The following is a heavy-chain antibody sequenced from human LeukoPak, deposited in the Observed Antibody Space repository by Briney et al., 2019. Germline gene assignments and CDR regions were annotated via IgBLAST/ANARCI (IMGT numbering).Heavy chain of an antibody. CDR3: ARDRAMVRGVISPLFDY. CDR1: GFTFSSYS. Sequence: GGSLRLSCAASGFTFSSYSMNWVRQAPGKGLEWVSYISSSSSTIYYADSVKGRFTISGDNAKNSLYLQMNSLRAEDTAVYYCARDRAMVRGVISPLFDYWGQGTLVTVSS. V-gene: IGHV3-48*04. D-gene: IGHD3-10*01. CDR2: ISSSSSTI. J-gene: IGHJ4*02.